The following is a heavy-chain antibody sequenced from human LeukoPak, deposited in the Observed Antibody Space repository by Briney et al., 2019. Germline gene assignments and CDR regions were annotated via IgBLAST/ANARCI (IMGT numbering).Heavy chain of an antibody. CDR3: ARGHSGWLDY. CDR1: GGSISSYY. Sequence: SSETLPLTCTVSGGSISSYYWSWIRQPPGKGLEWIGYIYYSGSTNYNPSLKSRVTISVDTSKNQFSLKLSSVTAADTAVYYCARGHSGWLDYWGQGTLVTVSS. CDR2: IYYSGST. V-gene: IGHV4-59*01. J-gene: IGHJ4*02. D-gene: IGHD6-19*01.